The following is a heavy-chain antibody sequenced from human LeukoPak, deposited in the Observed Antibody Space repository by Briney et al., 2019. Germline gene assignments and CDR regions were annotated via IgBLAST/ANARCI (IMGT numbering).Heavy chain of an antibody. CDR1: GYTFTSYG. J-gene: IGHJ6*03. V-gene: IGHV1-18*01. CDR2: ISAYNGNT. CDR3: ARMGSTVTTYYYYMAV. D-gene: IGHD4-17*01. Sequence: ASVKVSCKASGYTFTSYGISWVRQAPGQGLEWMGWISAYNGNTNYAQKLQGRVTMTTDTSTSTAYMELRSLRSDDTAVYYCARMGSTVTTYYYYMAVWGKGTTVTVSS.